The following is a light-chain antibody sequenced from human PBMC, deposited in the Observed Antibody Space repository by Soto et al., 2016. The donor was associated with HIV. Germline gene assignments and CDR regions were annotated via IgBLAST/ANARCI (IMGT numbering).Light chain of an antibody. CDR3: QAWDLSTVF. CDR2: EDK. V-gene: IGLV3-1*01. J-gene: IGLJ2*01. CDR1: GLGDKY. Sequence: SYELTQPPSVSVSPGQTVNITCYGYGLGDKYVCWYQHKPGRSPVLVISEDKKRPSGIPERFSGSSSGNTATLTISGTQPVDEADYYCQAWDLSTVFFGGGTKLTVL.